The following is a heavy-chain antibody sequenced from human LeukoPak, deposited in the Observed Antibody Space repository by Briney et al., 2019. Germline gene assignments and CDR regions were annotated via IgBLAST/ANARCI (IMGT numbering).Heavy chain of an antibody. V-gene: IGHV3-23*01. J-gene: IGHJ4*02. CDR2: ISGSGGST. CDR3: ARGSGTQLVPHSDF. D-gene: IGHD6-13*01. Sequence: GGSLRLSCAASGFTFSSYAMSWVRQAPGKGLEWVSAISGSGGSTYYADSVKGRFTISRDNSKNTLYLQMNSLRAEDTAVYYCARGSGTQLVPHSDFWGQGALVTVSS. CDR1: GFTFSSYA.